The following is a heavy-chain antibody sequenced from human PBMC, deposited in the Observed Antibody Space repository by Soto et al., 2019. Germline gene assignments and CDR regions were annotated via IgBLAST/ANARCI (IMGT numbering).Heavy chain of an antibody. CDR3: AAYSYIYDSSGYYSSPFVTY. D-gene: IGHD3-22*01. V-gene: IGHV3-23*01. Sequence: LRLSCAASVFTFSIYAMSCVRQAPCKGLEWVSAISGSGGSTYYADSVKGRFTISRDNSKNTLYLQMNSLRAEGTAVYYCAAYSYIYDSSGYYSSPFVTYWGQGTLVTVSS. CDR1: VFTFSIYA. CDR2: ISGSGGST. J-gene: IGHJ4*02.